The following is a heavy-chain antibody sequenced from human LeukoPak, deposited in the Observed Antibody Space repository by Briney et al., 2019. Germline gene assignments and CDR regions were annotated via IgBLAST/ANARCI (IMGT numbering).Heavy chain of an antibody. Sequence: GGSLRLSCATSGFSFSSFGMHWVRQAPGKGLEWVAYIHSDVNTKYYADSVKGRFTISRDNSKNTLYLQMNSLRAEDTAVYYCAKDKAVAGYYFDYWGQGTLVTVSS. D-gene: IGHD6-19*01. V-gene: IGHV3-30*02. CDR1: GFSFSSFG. J-gene: IGHJ4*02. CDR3: AKDKAVAGYYFDY. CDR2: IHSDVNTK.